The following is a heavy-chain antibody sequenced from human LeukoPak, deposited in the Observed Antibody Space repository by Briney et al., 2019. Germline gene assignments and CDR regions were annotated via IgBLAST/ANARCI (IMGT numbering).Heavy chain of an antibody. Sequence: GGSLRLSCAASGFTFSSYSMNWVRQAPGKGLEWVSSISSSSSSYIYYADSVKGRFTISRDNAKNSLYLQMNSLRAEDTAVYYCARLNGYYDAFDIWGQGTMVTVSS. CDR3: ARLNGYYDAFDI. D-gene: IGHD3-22*01. CDR2: ISSSSSSYI. CDR1: GFTFSSYS. J-gene: IGHJ3*02. V-gene: IGHV3-21*01.